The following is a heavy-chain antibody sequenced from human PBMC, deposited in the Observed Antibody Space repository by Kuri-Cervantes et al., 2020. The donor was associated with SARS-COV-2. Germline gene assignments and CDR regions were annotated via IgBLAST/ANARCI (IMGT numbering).Heavy chain of an antibody. CDR3: AKELNEGYSSSWYFDY. V-gene: IGHV3-23*01. CDR1: GITFSSYA. D-gene: IGHD6-13*01. Sequence: GESPKIFCAASGITFSSYAWSCVRQAPGKGLEWVSAISGSGGSSYYADSVKGRFTISRDNSKNTLYLQMNSLRAEDTAVYYCAKELNEGYSSSWYFDYWGQGTLVTVSS. CDR2: ISGSGGSS. J-gene: IGHJ4*02.